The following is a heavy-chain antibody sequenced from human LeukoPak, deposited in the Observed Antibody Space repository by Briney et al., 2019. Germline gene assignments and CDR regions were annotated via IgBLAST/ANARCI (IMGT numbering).Heavy chain of an antibody. J-gene: IGHJ1*01. CDR2: IAPSDSYT. V-gene: IGHV5-10-1*01. Sequence: GETLKISCKASGYSFTNYWISWVREMRGKGLEWVGRIAPSDSYTKYSPSFDGHVTIAVDQSISTASLCCSSLKDSDTAMYFCATGAYKVTMDFANYWGQGTQVAVSS. D-gene: IGHD4/OR15-4a*01. CDR1: GYSFTNYW. CDR3: ATGAYKVTMDFANY.